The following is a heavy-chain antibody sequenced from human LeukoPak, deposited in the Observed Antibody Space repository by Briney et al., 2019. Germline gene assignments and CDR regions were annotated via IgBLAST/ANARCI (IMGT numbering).Heavy chain of an antibody. D-gene: IGHD6-13*01. CDR1: GYTFTSYY. CDR3: ARGVLPGIAAAPYEFDP. Sequence: ASVKVSCKASGYTFTSYYMHWVRQAPGQGLEWMGIINPSGGSTSYAQKFQGRVTMTRDMSTSTVYMELSSLRSEDTAVHYCARGVLPGIAAAPYEFDPWGQGTLVTVSS. CDR2: INPSGGST. J-gene: IGHJ5*02. V-gene: IGHV1-46*01.